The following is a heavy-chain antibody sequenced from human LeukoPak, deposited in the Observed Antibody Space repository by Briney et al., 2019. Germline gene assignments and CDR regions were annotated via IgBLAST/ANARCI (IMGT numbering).Heavy chain of an antibody. V-gene: IGHV3-48*03. D-gene: IGHD1-26*01. CDR3: VYSGNFPFDY. CDR1: GFSFSSYE. CDR2: ISSSGSTI. J-gene: IGHJ4*02. Sequence: PGRSLRLSCVASGFSFSSYEMNWVRQAPGKGLEWISHISSSGSTIYYADSVKGRFTISRDNAKNTLYLQMNSLRAEDTAVYFCVYSGNFPFDYWGQGALVTVSS.